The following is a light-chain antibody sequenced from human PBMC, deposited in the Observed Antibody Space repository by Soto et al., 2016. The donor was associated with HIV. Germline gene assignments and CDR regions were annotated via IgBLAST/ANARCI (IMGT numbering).Light chain of an antibody. CDR2: GNN. CDR3: YSQDSSDNRPV. V-gene: IGLV3-19*01. Sequence: SSELTQDPAVSVALGQTVKITCQGDSLRRYYASWYQQRPGQAPELVFYGNNNRPSGIPDRFFGSSSGNTASLTITGTQAEDEADYYCYSQDSSDNRPVFGGGTKLTVL. J-gene: IGLJ2*01. CDR1: SLRRYY.